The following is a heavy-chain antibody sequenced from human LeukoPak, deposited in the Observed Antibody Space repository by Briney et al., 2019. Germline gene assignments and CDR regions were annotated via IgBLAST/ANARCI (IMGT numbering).Heavy chain of an antibody. Sequence: PGGSLRLSCAASGFTFNNYGLIWVRQAPGKGLEWVAAISNDGGGIMYAAFVEGRFTISRDNSKNTLFLQVNSLRAEDTALYYCAKGSTGYFADLWGQGTLVTVSS. CDR1: GFTFNNYG. J-gene: IGHJ5*02. V-gene: IGHV3-23*01. CDR2: ISNDGGGI. D-gene: IGHD3-22*01. CDR3: AKGSTGYFADL.